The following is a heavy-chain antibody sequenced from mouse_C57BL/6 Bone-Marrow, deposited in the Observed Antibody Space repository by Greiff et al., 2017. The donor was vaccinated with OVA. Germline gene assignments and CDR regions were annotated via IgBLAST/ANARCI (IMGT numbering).Heavy chain of an antibody. CDR3: VRHPEPHWYFDV. Sequence: EVKLVESGGGLVQPKGSLKLSCAASGFSFNTYAMNWVRQAPGKGLEWVARIRSKSNNYATYYADSVKDRFTISRDDSESMLYLQMNNLKTEDTAMYYCVRHPEPHWYFDVWGTGTTVTVSS. J-gene: IGHJ1*03. CDR2: IRSKSNNYAT. V-gene: IGHV10-1*01. CDR1: GFSFNTYA.